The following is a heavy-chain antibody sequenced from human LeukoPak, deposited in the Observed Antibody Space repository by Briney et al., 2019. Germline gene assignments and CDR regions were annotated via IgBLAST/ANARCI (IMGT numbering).Heavy chain of an antibody. Sequence: GGSLRLSCAASGFTFSSYNMNWVRQAPGKGLEWVAFIRYDGSNKYYADSVKGRFTISRDNSKNTLYLQMNSLRAEDTAVYYCANLFYDSSGYYYEDAFDIWGQGTMVTVSS. CDR2: IRYDGSNK. J-gene: IGHJ3*02. D-gene: IGHD3-22*01. CDR1: GFTFSSYN. CDR3: ANLFYDSSGYYYEDAFDI. V-gene: IGHV3-30*02.